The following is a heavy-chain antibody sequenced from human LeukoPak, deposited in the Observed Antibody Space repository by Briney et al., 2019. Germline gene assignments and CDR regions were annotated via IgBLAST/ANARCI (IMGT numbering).Heavy chain of an antibody. CDR3: ARDLPSSGWYGGSDY. CDR1: GFTFSSNY. V-gene: IGHV3-53*01. Sequence: GGSLRLSCAASGFTFSSNYMSWVRQAPGKGLEWVSVIYSGGSTYYTDSVKGRFTISRDNSKNTLYLQMNSLRAEDTAVYYCARDLPSSGWYGGSDYWGQGTLVTVSS. J-gene: IGHJ4*02. D-gene: IGHD6-19*01. CDR2: IYSGGST.